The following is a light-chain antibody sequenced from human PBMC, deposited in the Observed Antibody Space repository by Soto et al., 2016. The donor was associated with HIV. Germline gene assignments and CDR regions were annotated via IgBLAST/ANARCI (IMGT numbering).Light chain of an antibody. CDR1: NVGSKS. CDR3: QVWDSRNDHRV. V-gene: IGLV3-21*03. CDR2: DDS. Sequence: SYVLTQPPSLSVAPRKTARITCGGNNVGSKSVQWYQQKPGQAPILVLYDDSDRPSGIPERFSGSNSGDTATLTISRVEAGDEADYHCQVWDSRNDHRVFGGGTKLTV. J-gene: IGLJ3*02.